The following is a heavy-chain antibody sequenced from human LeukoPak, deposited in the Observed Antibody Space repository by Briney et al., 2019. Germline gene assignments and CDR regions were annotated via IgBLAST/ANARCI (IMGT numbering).Heavy chain of an antibody. CDR3: ATLPRGHLFDS. J-gene: IGHJ4*02. CDR2: FVPEDGET. CDR1: GDTLTELS. V-gene: IGHV1-24*01. Sequence: ASVKVSCKLSGDTLTELSMHWVRQSPGKGLEWMGGFVPEDGETIYAQKFQGRVTMTEDTSTDTAYMELSSLRSDDTAVYFCATLPRGHLFDSWGQGTLVTVSS. D-gene: IGHD3-10*01.